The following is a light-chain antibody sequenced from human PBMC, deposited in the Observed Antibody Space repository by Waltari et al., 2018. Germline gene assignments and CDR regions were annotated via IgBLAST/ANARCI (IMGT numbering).Light chain of an antibody. V-gene: IGKV3-15*01. Sequence: ELLMTQYPATLSVSPGARAALSCRASQSVSSNLAWYQQKPGQAPTLLIYGASTRATGIPARFSGSGSGTEFTLTISSLQSEDFAVYYCQHYNDWPPPPDTFGQGTKLEI. CDR3: QHYNDWPPPPDT. CDR2: GAS. J-gene: IGKJ2*01. CDR1: QSVSSN.